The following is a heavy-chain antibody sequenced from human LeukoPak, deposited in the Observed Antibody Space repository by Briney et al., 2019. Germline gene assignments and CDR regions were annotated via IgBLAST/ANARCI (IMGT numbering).Heavy chain of an antibody. Sequence: SETLSLTCTVSGGSISSSSYYWGWIRQPPGKGLEWIGSIYYSGSTYYNPSLKSRVTISVDTSKNQFSLKLSSVTAADTAVYYCARVPYYDYVWSPFDPWGQGTLVTVSS. CDR2: IYYSGST. D-gene: IGHD3-16*01. CDR3: ARVPYYDYVWSPFDP. J-gene: IGHJ5*02. V-gene: IGHV4-39*07. CDR1: GGSISSSSYY.